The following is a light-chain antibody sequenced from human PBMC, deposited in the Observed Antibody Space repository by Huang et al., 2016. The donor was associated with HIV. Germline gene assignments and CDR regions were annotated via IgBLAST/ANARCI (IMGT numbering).Light chain of an antibody. Sequence: EIVLTQSPATLSVSPGERATLSCRASQSVSSNLAWYQQKPGQAPRLLIYGASTRAPGIPARFSGSGSGTEFTLTISSLQSEDFAVYYREQYNDWPPEETFGPGTKVDMK. CDR1: QSVSSN. CDR3: EQYNDWPPEET. CDR2: GAS. J-gene: IGKJ3*01. V-gene: IGKV3-15*01.